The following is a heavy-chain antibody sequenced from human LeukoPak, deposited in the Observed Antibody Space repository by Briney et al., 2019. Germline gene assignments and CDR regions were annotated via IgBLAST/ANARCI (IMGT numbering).Heavy chain of an antibody. CDR2: ISGSGGST. D-gene: IGHD1-1*01. CDR3: ARGDWVYGTRYYYYYMDV. J-gene: IGHJ6*03. Sequence: PGGSLRPSCAASGFTFSSYEMNWVRQAPWKGLEWVSSISGSGGSTHYADSVKGRFTISRDNSKNTLYLQMNSLRAEDTAVYYCARGDWVYGTRYYYYYMDVWGKGTTVTISS. CDR1: GFTFSSYE. V-gene: IGHV3-23*01.